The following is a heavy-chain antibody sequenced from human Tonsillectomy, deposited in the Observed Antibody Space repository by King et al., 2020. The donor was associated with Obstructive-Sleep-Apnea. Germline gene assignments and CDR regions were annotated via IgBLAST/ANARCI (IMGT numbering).Heavy chain of an antibody. V-gene: IGHV4-39*07. CDR3: ARDVRVEWFGETLFDY. D-gene: IGHD3-10*01. CDR2: IYYRGST. CDR1: GDSLSSSGHY. J-gene: IGHJ4*02. Sequence: QLPESSPGLVKPSETLSLTCTVSGDSLSSSGHYWGWIRQPPGKGLEWIGSIYYRGSTYYNPSLKSRVTILLDTSRNQFSLKLSSVTAADTAVYYCARDVRVEWFGETLFDYWGQGALVTVSS.